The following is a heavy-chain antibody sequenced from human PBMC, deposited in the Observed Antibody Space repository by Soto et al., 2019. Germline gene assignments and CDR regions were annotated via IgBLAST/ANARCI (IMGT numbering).Heavy chain of an antibody. CDR3: ATSAYQDAFDI. Sequence: GASVKVSCTAHGGTFSSYAISWVRQAPGQGLEWMGGIIPIFGTANYAQKFQGRVTITADESTSTAYMELSSLRSDDTAVYYCATSAYQDAFDIWGQGTMVTV. D-gene: IGHD2-2*01. V-gene: IGHV1-69*13. J-gene: IGHJ3*02. CDR1: GGTFSSYA. CDR2: IIPIFGTA.